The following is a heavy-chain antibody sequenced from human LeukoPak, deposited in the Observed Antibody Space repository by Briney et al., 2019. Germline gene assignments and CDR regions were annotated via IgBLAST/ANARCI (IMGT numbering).Heavy chain of an antibody. Sequence: SETLSLTCTVSGGSISSYHWSWIRQPPGKGLEWIGYIYYRGITNYNPSLMRRATISIDTSKNQFSLKLSSVTAADTAVYFCATLGYCGGGNCYSTLDYWGQGTLVTVSS. CDR1: GGSISSYH. D-gene: IGHD2-15*01. CDR2: IYYRGIT. CDR3: ATLGYCGGGNCYSTLDY. J-gene: IGHJ4*02. V-gene: IGHV4-59*04.